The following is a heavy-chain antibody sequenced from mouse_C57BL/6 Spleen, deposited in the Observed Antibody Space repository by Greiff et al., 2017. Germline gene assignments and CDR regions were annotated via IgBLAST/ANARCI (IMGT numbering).Heavy chain of an antibody. V-gene: IGHV1-64*01. Sequence: LQESGAELVKPGASVKLSCKASGYTFTSYWMHWVKQRPGQGLEWIGMIHPNSGSTNYNEKFKSKATLTVDKSSSTAYMQLSSLTSEDSAVYYCARKGYSNYFDYWGQGTTLTVSS. CDR2: IHPNSGST. CDR1: GYTFTSYW. J-gene: IGHJ2*01. D-gene: IGHD2-5*01. CDR3: ARKGYSNYFDY.